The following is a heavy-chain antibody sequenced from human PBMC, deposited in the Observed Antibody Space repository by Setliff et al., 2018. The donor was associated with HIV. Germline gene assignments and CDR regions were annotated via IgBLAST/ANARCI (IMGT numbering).Heavy chain of an antibody. J-gene: IGHJ4*02. D-gene: IGHD1-26*01. CDR1: GYTFTGYY. CDR2: INPNSGAT. CDR3: ALASIVSTARWNH. V-gene: IGHV1-2*02. Sequence: ASVKVSCKASGYTFTGYYLHWVRRAPGQGLEWMGWINPNSGATNYAQSFQGRVTMTRDTSISTAYMDLSSLTSDDTAVYYCALASIVSTARWNHWGRGTTVTVSS.